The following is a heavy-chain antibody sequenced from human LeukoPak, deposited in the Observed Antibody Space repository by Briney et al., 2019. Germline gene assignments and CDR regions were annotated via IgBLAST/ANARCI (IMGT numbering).Heavy chain of an antibody. CDR3: ARDIGEGPTDDAFDI. V-gene: IGHV1-18*01. Sequence: GASVKVSCKASGYTFTSYGISWVRQAPGQGLEWMGWISAYNGNTNYAQKLQGRVTMTTDTSTSTAYMELSRLRSDDTAVYYCARDIGEGPTDDAFDIWGQGTMVTVSS. D-gene: IGHD4-17*01. J-gene: IGHJ3*02. CDR2: ISAYNGNT. CDR1: GYTFTSYG.